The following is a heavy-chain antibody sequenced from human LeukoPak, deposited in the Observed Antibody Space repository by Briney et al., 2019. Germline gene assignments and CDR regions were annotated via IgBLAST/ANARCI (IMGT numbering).Heavy chain of an antibody. CDR2: LNPKSGKI. D-gene: IGHD6-19*01. Sequence: ASVKVSCKASGYTFTSYDINWVRQATGQGLEWMGWLNPKSGKIGYVQKFQGRVTMTEDSSTDTAYMELSSLRSEDTAVYYCATLFGVIAVAGRSPDYWGQGTLVTVSS. CDR1: GYTFTSYD. J-gene: IGHJ4*02. CDR3: ATLFGVIAVAGRSPDY. V-gene: IGHV1-8*01.